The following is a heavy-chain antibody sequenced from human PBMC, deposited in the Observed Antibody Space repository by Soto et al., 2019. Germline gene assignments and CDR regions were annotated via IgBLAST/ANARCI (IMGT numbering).Heavy chain of an antibody. Sequence: GGSLRLSCAASGFTFASYAMAWVRQAPGKGVEWVSGIDASGSRTYYADSVKGRFTISRDNSRNTLFLAMDHLRGEDTAIYYCAKHSEIPGLSAAGASLDSWGQGTLVTVSS. V-gene: IGHV3-23*01. J-gene: IGHJ4*02. CDR3: AKHSEIPGLSAAGASLDS. CDR2: IDASGSRT. CDR1: GFTFASYA. D-gene: IGHD6-13*01.